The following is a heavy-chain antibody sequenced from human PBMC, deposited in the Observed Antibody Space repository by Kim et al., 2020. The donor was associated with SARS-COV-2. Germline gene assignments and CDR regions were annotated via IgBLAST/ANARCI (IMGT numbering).Heavy chain of an antibody. CDR1: YGSFSGYF. CDR3: ARAVDTAMAQYFEH. CDR2: INHSGSA. Sequence: SETLSLTCAVYYGSFSGYFWSWIRQSPGKGLEWIGEINHSGSAKYNPSLKSRVTISVDTSKNQFSLKLSSVTAADTAMYYCARAVDTAMAQYFEHWGRGT. V-gene: IGHV4-34*01. D-gene: IGHD5-18*01. J-gene: IGHJ1*01.